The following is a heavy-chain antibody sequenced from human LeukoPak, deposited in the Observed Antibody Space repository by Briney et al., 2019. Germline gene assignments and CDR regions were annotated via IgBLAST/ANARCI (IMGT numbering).Heavy chain of an antibody. CDR1: GFTFSSYA. J-gene: IGHJ6*03. V-gene: IGHV3-23*01. D-gene: IGHD1-26*01. CDR3: ANAFREWELLSFPYHYYYYMNV. Sequence: GGFLRLSRAASGFTFSSYAMSWVRQAPGKGLEWVSVISGSGGSTYYADSVKGRFTISRDNSKNTLYLQMNSLRAEDTAVYYCANAFREWELLSFPYHYYYYMNVWGKGTTVTVSS. CDR2: ISGSGGST.